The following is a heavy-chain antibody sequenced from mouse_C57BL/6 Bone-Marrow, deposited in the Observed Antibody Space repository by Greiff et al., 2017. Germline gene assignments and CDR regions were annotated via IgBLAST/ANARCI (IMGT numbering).Heavy chain of an antibody. V-gene: IGHV14-4*01. CDR1: GFNIKDDY. CDR3: ITIYYDYGYAMDY. D-gene: IGHD2-4*01. Sequence: VQLQQSGAELVRPGASVKLSCTASGFNIKDDYMHWVKQRPEQGLEWIGWLDPENGDTEYASKFQGKATITADTSSNTAYLQLSSLTSEDTAVYYCITIYYDYGYAMDYWGQGTSVTVSS. CDR2: LDPENGDT. J-gene: IGHJ4*01.